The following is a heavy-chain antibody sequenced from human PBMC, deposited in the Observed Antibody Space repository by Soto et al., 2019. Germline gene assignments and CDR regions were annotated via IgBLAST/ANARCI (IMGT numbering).Heavy chain of an antibody. V-gene: IGHV1-46*01. CDR3: ARDLVVVVAATQAPHYGMDV. J-gene: IGHJ6*02. Sequence: GASVKVSCKASGYTFTSYYMHWVRQAPGQGLEWMGIINPSGGSTSYAQKFQGRVTMTRDTSTSTVYMELSSLRSEDTAVYYCARDLVVVVAATQAPHYGMDVWGQGTTVTVSS. CDR2: INPSGGST. CDR1: GYTFTSYY. D-gene: IGHD2-15*01.